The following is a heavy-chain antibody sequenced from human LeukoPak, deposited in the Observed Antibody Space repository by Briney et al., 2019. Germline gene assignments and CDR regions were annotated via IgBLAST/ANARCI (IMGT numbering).Heavy chain of an antibody. CDR2: IIPIFGTA. J-gene: IGHJ4*02. Sequence: ASVKVSCKASGYTFTGYYMHWVRQAPGQGLEWMGGIIPIFGTANYAQKFQGRVTITADKSTSTAYMELSSLRSEDTAVYYCASTSIVGATKNPQFFDYWGQGTLVTVSS. CDR3: ASTSIVGATKNPQFFDY. CDR1: GYTFTGYY. V-gene: IGHV1-69*06. D-gene: IGHD1-26*01.